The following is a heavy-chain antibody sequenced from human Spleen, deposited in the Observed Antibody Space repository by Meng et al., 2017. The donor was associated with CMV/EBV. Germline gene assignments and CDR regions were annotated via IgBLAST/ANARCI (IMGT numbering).Heavy chain of an antibody. CDR3: ARGYCSGGSCPEYFQH. CDR2: ISGSGSII. J-gene: IGHJ1*01. Sequence: GESLKISCAASGFTFGSYEMNWVRQAPGKGLEWVAYISGSGSIIYYTDSVKGRFTISRDNAENSLFLQMNSLRAEDTAVYYCARGYCSGGSCPEYFQHWGQGTLVTVSS. D-gene: IGHD2-15*01. CDR1: GFTFGSYE. V-gene: IGHV3-48*03.